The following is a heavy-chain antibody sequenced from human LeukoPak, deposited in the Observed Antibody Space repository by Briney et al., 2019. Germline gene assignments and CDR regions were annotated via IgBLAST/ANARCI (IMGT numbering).Heavy chain of an antibody. CDR2: INPSGGST. V-gene: IGHV1-46*03. Sequence: GASVKVSCKASGYTFTSYYMHWVRQAPGQGLEWMGIINPSGGSTSYAQKFQGRVTMTGDTSTSTVYMELSSLRSEDTAVYYCARDAPYYYDSSGYYSPLIDPWGQGTLVTVSS. CDR3: ARDAPYYYDSSGYYSPLIDP. CDR1: GYTFTSYY. D-gene: IGHD3-22*01. J-gene: IGHJ5*02.